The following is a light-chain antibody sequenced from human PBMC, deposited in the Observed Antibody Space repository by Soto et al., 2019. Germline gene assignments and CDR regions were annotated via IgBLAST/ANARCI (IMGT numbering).Light chain of an antibody. V-gene: IGKV3-11*01. CDR3: QKRSNWPPT. J-gene: IGKJ3*01. CDR2: DAS. CDR1: QSVSSY. Sequence: EIVLTQSPATLSLSPGERATLSCRASQSVSSYLAWYQQKPGQAPRLLIYDASNRATGSPARFSGSGSGTDFTLTISSLEPEDFAVYYCQKRSNWPPTFGPGTKVDI.